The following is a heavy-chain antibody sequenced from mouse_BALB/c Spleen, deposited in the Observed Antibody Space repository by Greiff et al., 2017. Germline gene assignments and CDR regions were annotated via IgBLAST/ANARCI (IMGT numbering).Heavy chain of an antibody. CDR3: ARSKRIYAMDY. D-gene: IGHD1-3*01. Sequence: EVQVVESGPDLVKPSQSLSLTCTVTGYSITSGYSWPWIRQFPGNKLEWMGYIHYSGSTNYNPSLKSRISITRDTSKNQFFLQLNSVTTEDTATYYCARSKRIYAMDYWGQGTSVTVSS. CDR2: IHYSGST. V-gene: IGHV3-1*02. CDR1: GYSITSGYS. J-gene: IGHJ4*01.